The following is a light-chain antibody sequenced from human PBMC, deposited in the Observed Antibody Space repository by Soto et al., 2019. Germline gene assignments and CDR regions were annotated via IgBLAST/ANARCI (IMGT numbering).Light chain of an antibody. Sequence: EIVMTQSPATLSVSPGERATLSCRASQSVSSNLAWYQQKPGQAPRLLIYGASTRATDIPARFSGSGSGTEFTLTISSLQSEDFAVYYCQQYNNWPRGITFGQGTRLEIK. J-gene: IGKJ5*01. CDR2: GAS. CDR1: QSVSSN. CDR3: QQYNNWPRGIT. V-gene: IGKV3-15*01.